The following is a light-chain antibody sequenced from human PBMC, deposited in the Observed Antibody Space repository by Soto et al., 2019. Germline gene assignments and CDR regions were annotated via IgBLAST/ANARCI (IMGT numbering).Light chain of an antibody. CDR1: SSDVCGYNY. CDR3: SSYTTSNTRQIV. V-gene: IGLV2-14*03. Sequence: QAVLTPPAPVSGSPGQSITISCTGTSSDVCGYNYVSWYQHHPGKAPKLIIYDVSNRPSGVSIRFSGSKSDNTASLTISGLQPEDEADYHCSSYTTSNTRQIVFGTGTKVTVL. J-gene: IGLJ1*01. CDR2: DVS.